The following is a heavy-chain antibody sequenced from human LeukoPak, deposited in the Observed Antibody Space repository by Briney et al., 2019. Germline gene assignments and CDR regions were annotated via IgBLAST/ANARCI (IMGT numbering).Heavy chain of an antibody. CDR3: ANSKQLCYDY. CDR1: GFTFSSYS. D-gene: IGHD5-18*01. CDR2: ISSSSSYI. Sequence: PGGSLRLSCAASGFTFSSYSMNWVRQAPGKGLEWVSSISSSSSYIYYADSVKGRFTNSRDNAKNSLYLQMNSLRAEDTAVYYCANSKQLCYDYWGQGTLVTVSS. V-gene: IGHV3-21*01. J-gene: IGHJ4*02.